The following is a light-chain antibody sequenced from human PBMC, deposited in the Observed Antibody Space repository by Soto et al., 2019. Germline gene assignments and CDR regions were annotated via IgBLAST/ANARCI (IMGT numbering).Light chain of an antibody. CDR2: DAS. J-gene: IGKJ4*01. CDR3: QQRSNWLT. CDR1: QSVGSY. Sequence: EIVLTQSPATLPLSPGERATLSCRASQSVGSYLAWYQQKPGQAPRLLIYDASNRATGIPARFSGSGSGTDFTLTISSLEPEDVAVYFCQQRSNWLTFGGGTKVEIK. V-gene: IGKV3-11*01.